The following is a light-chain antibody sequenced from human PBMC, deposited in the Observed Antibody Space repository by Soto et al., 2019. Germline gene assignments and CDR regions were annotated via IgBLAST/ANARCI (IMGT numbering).Light chain of an antibody. Sequence: QSVLTQPASVSGSPGQSIAISCTGTSSDVGNYNYVSWYQQHPGKAPKLMIYDVSNRPSGVSNRFSGSKSGNTASLTISGLQPEDEADYYCNSYTSSSTYAFGTGTKVTVL. CDR1: SSDVGNYNY. V-gene: IGLV2-14*03. CDR3: NSYTSSSTYA. CDR2: DVS. J-gene: IGLJ1*01.